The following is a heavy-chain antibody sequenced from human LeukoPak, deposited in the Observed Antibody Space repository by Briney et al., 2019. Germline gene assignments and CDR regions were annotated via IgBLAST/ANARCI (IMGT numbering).Heavy chain of an antibody. V-gene: IGHV3-23*01. CDR1: GFTFSSYA. Sequence: GGSLRLSCAASGFTFSSYAMSWVRQAPGKGLEWVSVISGSGGRTYYADSVKGRFTISRDNSKNTLYLQMNSLRAEDTAVYYCAKERYYDFWSGYYTGFGSPLFDYWGQGTLVTVSS. CDR2: ISGSGGRT. J-gene: IGHJ4*02. D-gene: IGHD3-3*01. CDR3: AKERYYDFWSGYYTGFGSPLFDY.